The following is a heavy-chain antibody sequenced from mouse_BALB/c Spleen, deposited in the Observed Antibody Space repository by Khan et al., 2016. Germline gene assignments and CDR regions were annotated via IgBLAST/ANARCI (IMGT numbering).Heavy chain of an antibody. CDR3: ARSSKGHSAMDY. D-gene: IGHD3-3*01. CDR2: IFPGSGST. V-gene: IGHV1-77*01. CDR1: GYTFTDYY. Sequence: QVQLQQSGTELPRPGASVKLSCKASGYTFTDYYLHWVKQRTGQGLEWIGEIFPGSGSTYYNEKFKGKASLTAVTSSSTAYMQLSSLTSEDSAVYFRARSSKGHSAMDYWGHGASVTVSS. J-gene: IGHJ4*01.